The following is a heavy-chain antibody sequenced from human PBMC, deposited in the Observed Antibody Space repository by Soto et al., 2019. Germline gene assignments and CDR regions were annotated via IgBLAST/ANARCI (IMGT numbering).Heavy chain of an antibody. CDR1: GCTFSNYG. V-gene: IGHV3-30*18. J-gene: IGHJ4*02. CDR3: AKARAQYYDFWSGYPVDY. D-gene: IGHD3-3*01. CDR2: ISYDGSSK. Sequence: GGSLRLSCAASGCTFSNYGMYWVRQAPGKGLEWVAFISYDGSSKFYADPMKGRFTISRDNSKNTLYLQMNSLRAEDTAVYYCAKARAQYYDFWSGYPVDYWGQGTLVTVSS.